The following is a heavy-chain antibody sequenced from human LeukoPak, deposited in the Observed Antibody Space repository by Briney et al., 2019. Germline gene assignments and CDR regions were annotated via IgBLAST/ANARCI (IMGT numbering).Heavy chain of an antibody. V-gene: IGHV4-39*01. J-gene: IGHJ4*02. CDR3: ASPSYCTSTSCLRWYY. Sequence: PSETLSLTCTVSGGSISSSSYYWGWIRQPPGKGLEWIGSIHYSGSTYYNPFLKSRVTISVDTSKNQFSLKLNSVTAADTAVYYCASPSYCTSTSCLRWYYWGQGTLVTVSS. CDR1: GGSISSSSYY. D-gene: IGHD2-2*01. CDR2: IHYSGST.